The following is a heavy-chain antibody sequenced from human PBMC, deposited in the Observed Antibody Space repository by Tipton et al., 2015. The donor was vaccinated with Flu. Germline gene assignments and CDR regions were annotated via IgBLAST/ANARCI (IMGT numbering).Heavy chain of an antibody. V-gene: IGHV4-4*07. CDR2: IYPSGNT. CDR1: GGSLSSYF. Sequence: TLSLTCTVSGGSLSSYFWSWIRQPAGKGLEWIGRIYPSGNTNYNPSPQSRVTMSVDTSRNQFSLSLTCVTAADAAIYYCARSGSYHHYYFDLWGRGTLVSVSS. D-gene: IGHD1-26*01. J-gene: IGHJ2*01. CDR3: ARSGSYHHYYFDL.